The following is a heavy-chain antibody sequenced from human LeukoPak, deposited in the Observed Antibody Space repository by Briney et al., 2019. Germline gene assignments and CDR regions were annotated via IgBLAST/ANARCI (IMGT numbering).Heavy chain of an antibody. CDR3: ARGQADYWSGYSLDAFDI. Sequence: PGGSLRLSCAASGFTFYSYWMTWVRQAPGKGLEWVANIKQDGSEKNYVDSVKGRFTISRDNAKNSLYLQMNSLRAEDTALYYCARGQADYWSGYSLDAFDIWGQGTMVTVSS. CDR2: IKQDGSEK. J-gene: IGHJ3*02. V-gene: IGHV3-7*01. D-gene: IGHD3-3*01. CDR1: GFTFYSYW.